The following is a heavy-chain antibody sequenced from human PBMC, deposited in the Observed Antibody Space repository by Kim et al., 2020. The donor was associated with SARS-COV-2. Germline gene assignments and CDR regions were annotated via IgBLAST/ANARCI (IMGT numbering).Heavy chain of an antibody. CDR3: ARHSSGTSLFDP. D-gene: IGHD6-19*01. Sequence: SETLSLTCTVSGASLSSGDYYWTWIRQHPEKGLECFGYIYHTGTTYYHPSLKSRILMSVDTSRNQFSLELTSVTAADTAIYYCARHSSGTSLFDPWGQG. CDR2: IYHTGTT. CDR1: GASLSSGDYY. J-gene: IGHJ5*02. V-gene: IGHV4-31*03.